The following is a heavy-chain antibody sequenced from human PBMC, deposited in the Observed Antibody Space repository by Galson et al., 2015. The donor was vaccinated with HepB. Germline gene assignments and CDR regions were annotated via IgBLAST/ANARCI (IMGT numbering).Heavy chain of an antibody. V-gene: IGHV1-69*13. CDR1: GYTFTRYG. CDR2: IIPIFGTA. Sequence: SVKVSCKASGYTFTRYGISWVRQAPGQGLEWMGGIIPIFGTANYAQKFQGRVTITADESTSTAYMGLSSLRSEDTAVYYCARVGGRLGYCTGGSCSNWFDPWGQGTLVTVSS. CDR3: ARVGGRLGYCTGGSCSNWFDP. J-gene: IGHJ5*02. D-gene: IGHD2-15*01.